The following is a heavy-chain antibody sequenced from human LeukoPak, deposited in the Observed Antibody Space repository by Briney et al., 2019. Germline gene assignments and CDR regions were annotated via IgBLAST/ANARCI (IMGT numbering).Heavy chain of an antibody. J-gene: IGHJ4*02. CDR2: ISSDSSYT. CDR3: ARDYGGSSPFDY. Sequence: TGGSLRLSCAASGFTFNTYKMNWVRHAPGKGLEWVSCISSDSSYTSYADSVKGRFTISRDNAKNSLYLHMNSLRAEDTAVYYCARDYGGSSPFDYWGQGTLVTVSS. CDR1: GFTFNTYK. D-gene: IGHD4-23*01. V-gene: IGHV3-21*01.